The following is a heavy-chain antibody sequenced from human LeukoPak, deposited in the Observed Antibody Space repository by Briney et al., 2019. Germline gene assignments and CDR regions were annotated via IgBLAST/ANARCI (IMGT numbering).Heavy chain of an antibody. CDR1: GFNFGVVA. J-gene: IGHJ4*02. CDR2: IRHREYGGTA. V-gene: IGHV3-49*03. Sequence: PGGSLRLSCATSGFNFGVVAMAWIRQAPGKGLEWVGFIRHREYGGTAEYAASVNGRFAISRDDSKSIVYLQMNDLRTEDTGVYYCARERAGDVDYWGLGTLVTVSS. CDR3: ARERAGDVDY.